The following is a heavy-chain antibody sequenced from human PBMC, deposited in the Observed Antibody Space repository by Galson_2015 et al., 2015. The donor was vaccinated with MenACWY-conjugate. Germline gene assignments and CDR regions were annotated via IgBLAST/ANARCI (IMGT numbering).Heavy chain of an antibody. Sequence: SLRLSCAAYGVTFSSNAMTWVRQAPGKGLEWVSGIGTGGGTYYVDSVKGRFTISRDNSKNMVYLQMNSLRAEDTAIYYCAKFKYSTSWSNTHGMDVWGQGTTVTVSS. J-gene: IGHJ6*02. CDR3: AKFKYSTSWSNTHGMDV. CDR2: IGTGGGT. D-gene: IGHD2-2*01. V-gene: IGHV3-23*01. CDR1: GVTFSSNA.